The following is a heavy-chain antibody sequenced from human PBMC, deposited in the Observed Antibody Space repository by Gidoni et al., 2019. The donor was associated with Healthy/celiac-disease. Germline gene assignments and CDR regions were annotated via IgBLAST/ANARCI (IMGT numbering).Heavy chain of an antibody. CDR1: GGTFSSYT. V-gene: IGHV1-69*02. CDR3: ASHCSGGSCYSY. Sequence: QVQLVQSGAEVKKPGSSVKVSCKASGGTFSSYTISWVRQAPGQGLEWMGRIIPIHGIANYAQKFQGRVTITADKSTSTAYMELSSLRSEDTAVYYCASHCSGGSCYSYWGQGTLVTVSS. J-gene: IGHJ4*02. D-gene: IGHD2-15*01. CDR2: IIPIHGIA.